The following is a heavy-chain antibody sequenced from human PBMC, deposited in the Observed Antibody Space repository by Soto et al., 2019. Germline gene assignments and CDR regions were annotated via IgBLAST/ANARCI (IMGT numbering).Heavy chain of an antibody. D-gene: IGHD6-6*01. J-gene: IGHJ4*02. CDR3: ARDSGYSSSSAPGY. Sequence: GGSLRLSCAASGFTFRSYAMSWVRQAPGKGLECVSIITNTGGDKLYADSVKGRFTISRDNAKNSLYLQMNSLRAEDTAVYYCARDSGYSSSSAPGYWGQGTLVTVSS. V-gene: IGHV3-23*01. CDR2: ITNTGGDK. CDR1: GFTFRSYA.